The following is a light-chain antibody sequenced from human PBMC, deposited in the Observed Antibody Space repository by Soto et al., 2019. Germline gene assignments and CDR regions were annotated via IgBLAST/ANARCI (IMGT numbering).Light chain of an antibody. J-gene: IGLJ1*01. CDR1: SSNIGKYY. V-gene: IGLV1-51*01. CDR3: SSYTSSSTLYV. Sequence: QSVLSQPPSVSAAPGQMVTISCSGSSSNIGKYYVSWYQQVPGTAPTLLIYDNTQRPSGIPDRFSGSKSGNTASLTISGLQAEDEADYYCSSYTSSSTLYVFGTGTKVTVL. CDR2: DNT.